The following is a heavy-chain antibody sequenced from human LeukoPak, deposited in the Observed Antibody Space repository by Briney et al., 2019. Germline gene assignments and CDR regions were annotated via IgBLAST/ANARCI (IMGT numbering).Heavy chain of an antibody. CDR2: IYTTGTT. CDR3: ARGISSTAFDL. V-gene: IGHV4-61*02. CDR1: GGSISSGSYY. J-gene: IGHJ4*02. D-gene: IGHD6-13*01. Sequence: SETLSLTCTVSGGSISSGSYYWSWIRQAAGKGLEWIGRIYTTGTTKYHPSLTSRVTISADTSENQFSLRLHSVTAADTALYYCARGISSTAFDLWGQGTLVTVSS.